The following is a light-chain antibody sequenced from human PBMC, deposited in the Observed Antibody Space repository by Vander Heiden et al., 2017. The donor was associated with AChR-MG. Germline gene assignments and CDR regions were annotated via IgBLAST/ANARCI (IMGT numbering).Light chain of an antibody. CDR3: QQRSNWPSVYN. V-gene: IGKV3-11*01. CDR1: QSVSSY. Sequence: EIVLTQSPATLSLSPGERATLSCRASQSVSSYLAWYQQKPGQAPRLLIYDASNRATGIPARFSGSGSGTDFTLTISSLEPEDFAVYYCQQRSNWPSVYNVGQGTKLEIK. J-gene: IGKJ2*01. CDR2: DAS.